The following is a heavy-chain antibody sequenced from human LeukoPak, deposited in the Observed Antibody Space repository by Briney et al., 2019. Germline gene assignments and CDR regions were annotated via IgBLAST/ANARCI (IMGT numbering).Heavy chain of an antibody. CDR3: ARANSGYLNAFDI. J-gene: IGHJ3*02. Sequence: PGGSLRLSCAASGFTFSSYSMNWVRQAPGKGLEWVSYISSSSSTIYYADSVKGRFTISRENAKNSLYLQMNSLRAGDTAVYYCARANSGYLNAFDIWGQGTMVTVSS. CDR2: ISSSSSTI. D-gene: IGHD5-12*01. CDR1: GFTFSSYS. V-gene: IGHV3-48*01.